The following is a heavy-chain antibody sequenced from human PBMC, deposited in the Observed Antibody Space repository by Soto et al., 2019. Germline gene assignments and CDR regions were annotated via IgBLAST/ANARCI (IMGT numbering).Heavy chain of an antibody. V-gene: IGHV3-15*01. D-gene: IGHD3-22*01. Sequence: GGSLRLSCAASGFTFSNTWMTWVRQAPGKGLEWVGRIKSKTDGGTTDYAAPVKGRFTISRDDSKNTLFLQMDSLKTDDTAVYYCATSPGYYDSSPFDYWGPGTLVTVSS. CDR2: IKSKTDGGTT. J-gene: IGHJ4*02. CDR1: GFTFSNTW. CDR3: ATSPGYYDSSPFDY.